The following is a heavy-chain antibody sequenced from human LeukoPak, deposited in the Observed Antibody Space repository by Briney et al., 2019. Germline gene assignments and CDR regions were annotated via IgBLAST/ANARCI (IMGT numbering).Heavy chain of an antibody. V-gene: IGHV4-59*01. CDR3: ARSNSATYEAWFDP. CDR2: IYYSGST. Sequence: SETLSLTCTVSGGSISGYFWSWIRQPPGKGPEWIGYIYYSGSTNYNPSLKSRVTISVDTSKNQFSLKLSSVTAADTAVYYCARSNSATYEAWFDPWGQGTLVTVSS. D-gene: IGHD1-26*01. CDR1: GGSISGYF. J-gene: IGHJ5*02.